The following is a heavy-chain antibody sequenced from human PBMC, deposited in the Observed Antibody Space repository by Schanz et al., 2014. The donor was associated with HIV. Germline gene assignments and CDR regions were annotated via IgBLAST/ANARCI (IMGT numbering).Heavy chain of an antibody. CDR1: GGTFSSHG. J-gene: IGHJ4*02. CDR3: ARDGSFGSDV. D-gene: IGHD5-18*01. Sequence: QVQLVPSGPEVKEPGASVKVSCKASGGTFSSHGISWVRQAPGQGPEWMGGVIPMFGTTNFAQKFQARVTIAADTSTNTAYMELSSLTSEDTAVYYCARDGSFGSDVWGQGTLVTVSS. CDR2: VIPMFGTT. V-gene: IGHV1-69*06.